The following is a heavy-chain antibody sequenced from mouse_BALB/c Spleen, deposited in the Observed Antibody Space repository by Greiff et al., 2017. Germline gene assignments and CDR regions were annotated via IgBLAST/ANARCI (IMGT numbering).Heavy chain of an antibody. V-gene: IGHV1-80*01. CDR1: GYAFSSYW. CDR3: ARSGGSYWYFDV. J-gene: IGHJ1*01. CDR2: IYPGDGDT. Sequence: LVESGAELVRPGSSVKISCKASGYAFSSYWMNWVKQRPGQGLEWIGQIYPGDGDTNYNGKFKGKATLTADKSSSTAYMQLSSLTSEDSAVYFCARSGGSYWYFDVWGAGTTVTVSS. D-gene: IGHD1-1*01.